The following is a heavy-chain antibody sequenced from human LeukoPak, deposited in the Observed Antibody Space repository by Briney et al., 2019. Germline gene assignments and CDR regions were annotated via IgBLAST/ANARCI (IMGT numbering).Heavy chain of an antibody. CDR3: ARGSGSYQIMGY. CDR2: FLLHLGLA. CDR1: GGTFNSYT. J-gene: IGHJ4*02. D-gene: IGHD1-26*01. V-gene: IGHV1-69*02. Sequence: SVKVSCKACGGTFNSYTIRWVGQAPGKGVEGMGRFLLHLGLANYAQQFQCRLTITPDKPTSTAYMELSSLRSEDTAVYYCARGSGSYQIMGYWGQETLVTVSS.